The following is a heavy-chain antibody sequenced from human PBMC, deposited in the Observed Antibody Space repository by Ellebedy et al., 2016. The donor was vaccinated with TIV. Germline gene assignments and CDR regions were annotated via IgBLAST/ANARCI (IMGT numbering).Heavy chain of an antibody. CDR3: WRAICSGSCY. CDR2: IKQDGSEK. CDR1: GFSLSSYW. Sequence: GGSLRLSCAASGFSLSSYWMHWVRQAAGKGLEWVANIKQDGSEKYYVDSVKGRFTISRDNAKNSLYLQMNSLRAEDTAVYFCWRAICSGSCYWGQGTLVTVSS. V-gene: IGHV3-7*01. D-gene: IGHD3-10*02. J-gene: IGHJ4*02.